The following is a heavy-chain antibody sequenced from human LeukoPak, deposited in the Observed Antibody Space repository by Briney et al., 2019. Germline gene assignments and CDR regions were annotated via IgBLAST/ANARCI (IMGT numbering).Heavy chain of an antibody. D-gene: IGHD6-13*01. J-gene: IGHJ5*02. Sequence: PSETLSLTCAVSGGSISSGGYSWSWIRQPPGKGLEWIGYIYYSGSTNYNPSLKSRVTISVDTSKNQFSLKLSSVTAADTAVYYCAKHKYSSSWYRFDPWGQGTLVTVSS. CDR3: AKHKYSSSWYRFDP. V-gene: IGHV4-61*08. CDR2: IYYSGST. CDR1: GGSISSGGYS.